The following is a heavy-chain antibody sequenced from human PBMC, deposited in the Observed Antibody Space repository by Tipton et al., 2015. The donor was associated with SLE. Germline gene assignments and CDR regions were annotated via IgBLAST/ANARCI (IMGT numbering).Heavy chain of an antibody. CDR3: ARGDYVGYYLDY. CDR2: LSTDGSVT. CDR1: GFTFSSYA. V-gene: IGHV3-74*01. J-gene: IGHJ4*02. Sequence: SLRLSCATSGFTFSSYALSWVRRAPGKGLVWVSRLSTDGSVTTYADSVKGRLTISRDNAKNTLYLLLNSLRAEDTAVYYCARGDYVGYYLDYWGQGTLVTVSA. D-gene: IGHD3-10*02.